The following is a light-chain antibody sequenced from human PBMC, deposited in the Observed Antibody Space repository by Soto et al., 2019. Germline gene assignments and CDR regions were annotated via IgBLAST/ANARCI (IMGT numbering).Light chain of an antibody. CDR1: QSVSNY. J-gene: IGKJ4*01. V-gene: IGKV3-11*01. Sequence: EIVLTQSPATLSLSPGERATLSCRASQSVSNYLAWYQQKPGQAPRLLIYDASNRATVIPARFIGSGTVTDFNLTISSLEPEDFAVYYCQPRSNWPLLTFGGGTKVEIK. CDR3: QPRSNWPLLT. CDR2: DAS.